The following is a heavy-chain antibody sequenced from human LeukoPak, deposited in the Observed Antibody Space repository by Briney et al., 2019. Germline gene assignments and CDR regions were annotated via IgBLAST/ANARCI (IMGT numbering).Heavy chain of an antibody. Sequence: SETLSLTCTVSGGSISSYYWSWIRQPPGKGLEWIGYINYSGSTNYNPSLKSRVTISVDTSKNQFSLKLSSVTAADTAVYYCATVGGSPWGQGTVVTVSS. CDR1: GGSISSYY. D-gene: IGHD3-16*01. V-gene: IGHV4-59*01. CDR3: ATVGGSP. J-gene: IGHJ5*02. CDR2: INYSGST.